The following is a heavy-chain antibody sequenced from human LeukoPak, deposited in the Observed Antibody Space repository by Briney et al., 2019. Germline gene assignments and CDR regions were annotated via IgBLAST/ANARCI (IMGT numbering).Heavy chain of an antibody. CDR2: IYYSGST. D-gene: IGHD3-22*01. V-gene: IGHV4-59*01. Sequence: SETLSLTCTVSGGSISSYYWSWIRQPPGKGLEWIGYIYYSGSTNYNPSLKSRVTISVDTSKNQFSLKLSSVTAADTAVYYCARGGAGYDSSGYYYPYYYYYMDVWGKGTTVTISS. J-gene: IGHJ6*03. CDR1: GGSISSYY. CDR3: ARGGAGYDSSGYYYPYYYYYMDV.